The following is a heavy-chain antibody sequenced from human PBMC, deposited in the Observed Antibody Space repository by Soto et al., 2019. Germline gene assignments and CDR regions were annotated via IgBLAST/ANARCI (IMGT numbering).Heavy chain of an antibody. V-gene: IGHV4-39*01. CDR1: GGSISSSSYY. CDR2: IYYSGST. J-gene: IGHJ4*02. CDR3: ARHRTAVAVSYYFDY. Sequence: SETLSLTCTVSGGSISSSSYYWGWVRQPPGKGLEWIGSIYYSGSTYYNPSRKSRVTISVDTSKNQFSLKLSSVTAADTAVYYCARHRTAVAVSYYFDYWGQGTLVTVSS. D-gene: IGHD6-13*01.